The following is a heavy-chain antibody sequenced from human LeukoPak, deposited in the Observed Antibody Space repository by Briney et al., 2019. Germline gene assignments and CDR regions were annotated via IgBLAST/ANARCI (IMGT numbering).Heavy chain of an antibody. CDR3: AKGSIHVVVPAAYLGY. J-gene: IGHJ4*02. V-gene: IGHV3-23*01. D-gene: IGHD2-2*01. CDR1: GFTLSSYA. CDR2: ISGSGGST. Sequence: PGGSLRLSCAASGFTLSSYAMSWVRQAPGKGLEWVSAISGSGGSTYYADSVKGRFTISRDNSKNTLYLQMNSLRAEDTAVYYCAKGSIHVVVPAAYLGYWGQGALVTVSS.